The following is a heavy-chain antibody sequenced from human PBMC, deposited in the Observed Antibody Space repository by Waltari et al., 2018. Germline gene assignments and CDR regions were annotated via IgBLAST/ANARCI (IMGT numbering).Heavy chain of an antibody. CDR2: IDPDSGGT. J-gene: IGHJ3*02. D-gene: IGHD6-19*01. CDR1: GYTFTGYY. Sequence: QVQLVQSGAEVKKPGASVKVSCKAYGYTFTGYYLHWVRQAPGQGLEWMGWIDPDSGGTNYAQKFQGRVTMTRDTSISTVYMELRRLRSDDTAMYYCARESSGWYQNDAFDIWGHETMVTVSS. CDR3: ARESSGWYQNDAFDI. V-gene: IGHV1-2*02.